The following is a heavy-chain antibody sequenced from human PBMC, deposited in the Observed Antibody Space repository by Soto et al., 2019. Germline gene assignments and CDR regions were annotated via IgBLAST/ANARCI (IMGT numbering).Heavy chain of an antibody. Sequence: ASVKVSCKASGYTFPSYGISWVRQAPGQGLEWMGWISAYNGNTNYAQKLQGRVTMTTDTSTSTAYMELRSLRSDDTAVYYCARDYIAAPRDAFDIWGQGTMVTVSS. CDR3: ARDYIAAPRDAFDI. CDR1: GYTFPSYG. D-gene: IGHD6-6*01. V-gene: IGHV1-18*01. CDR2: ISAYNGNT. J-gene: IGHJ3*02.